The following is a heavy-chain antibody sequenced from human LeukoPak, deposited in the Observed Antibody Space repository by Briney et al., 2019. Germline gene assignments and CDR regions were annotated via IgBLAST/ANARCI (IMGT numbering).Heavy chain of an antibody. D-gene: IGHD6-13*01. CDR1: GFTFSSYG. V-gene: IGHV3-30*03. CDR2: ISYDGSNK. J-gene: IGHJ4*02. CDR3: ARSSSRDDY. Sequence: PGGSLRLSCAASGFTFSSYGMHWVRQAPGKGLEWVAVISYDGSNKYYADSVKGRFTISRDNSKNTLYLQMNSLRAEDTAVYYCARSSSRDDYWGQGTLVTVSS.